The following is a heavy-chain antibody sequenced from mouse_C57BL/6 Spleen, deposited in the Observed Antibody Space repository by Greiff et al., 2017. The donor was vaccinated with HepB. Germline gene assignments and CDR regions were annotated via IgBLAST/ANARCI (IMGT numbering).Heavy chain of an antibody. Sequence: EVQLVESGGGLVKPGGSLKLSCAASGFTFSSYTMSWVRQTPEKRLEWVATISGGGGNTYYPDSVKGRFTISRDNAKNTLYLQMSSLRSEDTALYYCARHGVLPHYFDYWGQGTTLTVSS. CDR1: GFTFSSYT. V-gene: IGHV5-9*01. J-gene: IGHJ2*01. CDR2: ISGGGGNT. D-gene: IGHD5-5*01. CDR3: ARHGVLPHYFDY.